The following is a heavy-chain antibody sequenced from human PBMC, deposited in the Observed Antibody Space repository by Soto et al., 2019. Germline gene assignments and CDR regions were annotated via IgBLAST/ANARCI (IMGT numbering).Heavy chain of an antibody. V-gene: IGHV4-59*06. CDR3: ARDRYYGSGTYYNFYSGMDV. CDR2: IFHSGST. D-gene: IGHD3-10*01. CDR1: GGSISGSY. Sequence: SETLSLTCTVSGGSISGSYWSWIRQTPGKGLEWIGNIFHSGSTYYTPSLQSRVTISLDTSKNHFSLKLSSVTPADTAVYYCARDRYYGSGTYYNFYSGMDVWGQGTTVTVSS. J-gene: IGHJ6*02.